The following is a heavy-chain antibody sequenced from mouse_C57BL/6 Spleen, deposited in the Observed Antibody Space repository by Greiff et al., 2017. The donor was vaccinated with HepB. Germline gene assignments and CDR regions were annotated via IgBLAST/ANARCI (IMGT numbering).Heavy chain of an antibody. CDR3: ASYYGSSYRFAY. CDR2: IWSGGST. V-gene: IGHV2-2*01. Sequence: QVQLQQSGPGLVQPSQSLSITCTVSGFSLTSYGVHWVRQSPGKGLEWLGVIWSGGSTDYNAAFISRLSISKDNSKSQVFFKMNRLQADDTAIYYCASYYGSSYRFAYWGQGTLVTVSA. D-gene: IGHD1-1*01. CDR1: GFSLTSYG. J-gene: IGHJ3*01.